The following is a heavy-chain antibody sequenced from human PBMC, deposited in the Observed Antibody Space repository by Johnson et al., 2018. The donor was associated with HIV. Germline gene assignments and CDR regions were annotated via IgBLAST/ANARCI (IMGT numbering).Heavy chain of an antibody. J-gene: IGHJ3*02. CDR1: GFTFSNYA. Sequence: QMQLVESGGGVVQPGRSLRLSCEASGFTFSNYAMHWVRQAPGKGLDWVALISYDESNKYYADSVKGRFTISRDNSKNTLYLRMNSLRAEDTAVYYCARSAVEMATKDAFDIWGQGTMVTVSS. V-gene: IGHV3-30-3*01. D-gene: IGHD5-24*01. CDR2: ISYDESNK. CDR3: ARSAVEMATKDAFDI.